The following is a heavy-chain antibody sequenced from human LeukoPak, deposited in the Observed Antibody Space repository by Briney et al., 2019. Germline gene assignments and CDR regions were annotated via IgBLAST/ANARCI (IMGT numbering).Heavy chain of an antibody. CDR1: GGSFSGYY. D-gene: IGHD2-15*01. V-gene: IGHV4-34*01. Sequence: SETLSLTCAVYGGSFSGYYWSWIRQPPGKGLEWIGNIYSSGRTYYNPSLKSRVTISIDMSENQFSLKLTSVTAADTAVYYCARKREGPATGIDYWGQGTLVTVSS. J-gene: IGHJ4*02. CDR2: IYSSGRT. CDR3: ARKREGPATGIDY.